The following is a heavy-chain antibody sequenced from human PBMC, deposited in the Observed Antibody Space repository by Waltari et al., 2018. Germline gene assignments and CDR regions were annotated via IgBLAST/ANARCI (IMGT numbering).Heavy chain of an antibody. CDR2: IYWDDDT. V-gene: IGHV2-5*02. CDR3: ARSRGMTYLDF. D-gene: IGHD3-10*01. J-gene: IGHJ4*02. CDR1: GFSLSRSGLT. Sequence: QITLKESGPTVVKPTETLTLTCNFSGFSLSRSGLTVSWIRQPPGKALEWLAVIYWDDDTRYRSFPGTRPNITKEKSKNSVVLTLANMDPGDTAAYFCARSRGMTYLDFWGQGILVTVSS.